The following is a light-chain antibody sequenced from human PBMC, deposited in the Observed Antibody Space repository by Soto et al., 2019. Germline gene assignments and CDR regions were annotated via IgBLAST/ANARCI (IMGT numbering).Light chain of an antibody. Sequence: DIQVTQSPSTLSASVGDRVTITCRASQNISPWLAWYQQKPGRAPKVLIYDVSTLDSGVPPRFSGSGSGTEFTLTISSLQADDFATYYCQEYNSNSRTFGQGTK. CDR1: QNISPW. CDR2: DVS. CDR3: QEYNSNSRT. V-gene: IGKV1-5*01. J-gene: IGKJ1*01.